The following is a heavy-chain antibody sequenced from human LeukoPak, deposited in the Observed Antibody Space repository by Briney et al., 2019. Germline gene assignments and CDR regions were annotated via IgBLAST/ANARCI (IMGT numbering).Heavy chain of an antibody. CDR1: GWSFCGYD. V-gene: IGHV4-34*01. D-gene: IGHD6-13*01. CDR3: ARGQRSSSWYYYYGMDV. CDR2: INHSGRA. Sequence: SETLSLTCAVYGWSFCGYDRSWVRKPPGKGLEWIGEINHSGRADYNPSLKSRVTISVDTSKNQFSLKLSSVTAADTAVYYCARGQRSSSWYYYYGMDVWGQGTTVTVSS. J-gene: IGHJ6*02.